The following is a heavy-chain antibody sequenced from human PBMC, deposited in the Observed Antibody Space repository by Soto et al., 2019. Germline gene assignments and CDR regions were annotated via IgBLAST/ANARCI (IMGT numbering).Heavy chain of an antibody. CDR3: GRDAVTKRDFYYYGMDV. J-gene: IGHJ6*02. CDR2: ISYSGST. V-gene: IGHV4-31*03. Sequence: QVQLQESGPGLVKPSQTLSLTCTVSGGSIRNSGYYWSWIRQLPGKGLEWLGFISYSGSTDYAPSLKSRVTMSVDTSKNQFSLNLSSVTAADTAVYYCGRDAVTKRDFYYYGMDVWGRGTTVTVSS. CDR1: GGSIRNSGYY. D-gene: IGHD4-4*01.